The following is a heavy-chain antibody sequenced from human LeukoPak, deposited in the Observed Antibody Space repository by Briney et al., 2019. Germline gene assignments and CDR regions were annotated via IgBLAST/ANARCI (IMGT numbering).Heavy chain of an antibody. V-gene: IGHV3-11*01. J-gene: IGHJ4*02. CDR3: AKSAFGNRALWLDY. CDR1: GFTFSDYY. D-gene: IGHD3-10*01. Sequence: GGSLRLSCAASGFTFSDYYMSWIRQAPGKGLEWVSYISSGGSTIYYADSVKGRFTISRDNAKNSLYLQMNSLRAEDTAVYYCAKSAFGNRALWLDYWGQGTLVTVSS. CDR2: ISSGGSTI.